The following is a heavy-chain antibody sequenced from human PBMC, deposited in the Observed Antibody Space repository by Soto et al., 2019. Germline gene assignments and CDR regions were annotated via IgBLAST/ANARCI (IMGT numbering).Heavy chain of an antibody. J-gene: IGHJ5*02. D-gene: IGHD6-19*01. V-gene: IGHV4-59*08. CDR2: IYYSGST. Sequence: SETLSLTCTVSGGSISSYYGSWIRQPPGKGLEWIGYIYYSGSTNYNPSLKSRVTISVDTSKNQFSLKLSSVTAADTAVYYCARHPGIAVANNWFDPWGQGTLVTVSS. CDR3: ARHPGIAVANNWFDP. CDR1: GGSISSYY.